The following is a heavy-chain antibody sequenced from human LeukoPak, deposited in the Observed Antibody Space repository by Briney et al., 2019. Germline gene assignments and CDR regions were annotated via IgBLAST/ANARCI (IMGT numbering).Heavy chain of an antibody. CDR3: ARHGSIATGAFTY. Sequence: SETLSLTCSVPGGSISRSSYYWGWTRQPPGKGLEWIGSIYYSGSTYYNPSLKSRVTISVDTSRNQFSLKLGSVTAADAAVYYCARHGSIATGAFTYWGQGTLVTVSS. CDR2: IYYSGST. J-gene: IGHJ4*02. CDR1: GGSISRSSYY. V-gene: IGHV4-39*01. D-gene: IGHD6-13*01.